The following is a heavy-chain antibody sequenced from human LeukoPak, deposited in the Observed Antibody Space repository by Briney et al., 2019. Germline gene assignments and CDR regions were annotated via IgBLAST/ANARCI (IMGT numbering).Heavy chain of an antibody. CDR3: TREGVYAPDPSSYHRYAFDM. Sequence: SVKVSCKASGGSFNTYVITWVRQAPGQGLEWMGRIIPILNVANSAQKFQGRVTITADKSTNTAHMELSSLTSEDTAVYYCTREGVYAPDPSSYHRYAFDMWGQGTVVTVSS. J-gene: IGHJ3*02. D-gene: IGHD3-16*02. CDR2: IIPILNVA. V-gene: IGHV1-69*04. CDR1: GGSFNTYV.